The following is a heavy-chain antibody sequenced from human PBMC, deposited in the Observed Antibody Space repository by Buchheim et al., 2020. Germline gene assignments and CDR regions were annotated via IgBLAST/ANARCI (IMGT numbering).Heavy chain of an antibody. V-gene: IGHV4-38-2*01. CDR3: ARASITGTPFDY. Sequence: QVQLQESGPGLVKPSETLSLTCAVSGYSISSGYYWGWIRQPPGKGLEWIGSIYHSGCTYYNPSLKSRVTISADTSKNQFSLRLSSVAAADTAVYYCARASITGTPFDYWGQGTL. CDR2: IYHSGCT. J-gene: IGHJ4*02. D-gene: IGHD1-7*01. CDR1: GYSISSGYY.